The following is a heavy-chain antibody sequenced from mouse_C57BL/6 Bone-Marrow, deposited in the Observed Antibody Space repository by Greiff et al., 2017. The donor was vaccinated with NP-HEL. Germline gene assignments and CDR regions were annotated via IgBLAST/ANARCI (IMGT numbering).Heavy chain of an antibody. Sequence: QVQLQQSGAELAKPGASVKLSCKASGYTFTSYWLHWVKQRPGQGLEWIGYINPSSGYTKYNQKFKDKATLTADKSSSTAYMQLSSLTYEDSAVYDCARQLRQRRFAYWGQGTLVTVSA. CDR1: GYTFTSYW. CDR2: INPSSGYT. J-gene: IGHJ3*01. V-gene: IGHV1-7*01. CDR3: ARQLRQRRFAY. D-gene: IGHD3-2*02.